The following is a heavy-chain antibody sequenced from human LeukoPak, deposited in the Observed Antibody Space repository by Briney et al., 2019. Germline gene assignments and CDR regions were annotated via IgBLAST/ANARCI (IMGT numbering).Heavy chain of an antibody. J-gene: IGHJ6*04. CDR1: GGSISSSNW. CDR3: ARLRKDGPSPYYYYGTDV. V-gene: IGHV4-4*02. CDR2: IYHSGST. D-gene: IGHD4-17*01. Sequence: SGTLSLTCAVSGGSISSSNWWSWVRQPPGKGLEWIGEIYHSGSTNYNPSLKSRVTISVDKSKNQFSLKLSSVTAADTAVYYCARLRKDGPSPYYYYGTDVWGKGTTVTVSS.